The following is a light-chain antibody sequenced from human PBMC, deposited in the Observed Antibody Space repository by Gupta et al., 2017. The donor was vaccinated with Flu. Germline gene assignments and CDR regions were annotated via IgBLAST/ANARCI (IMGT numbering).Light chain of an antibody. CDR3: HHYSSHPWT. J-gene: IGKJ1*01. V-gene: IGKV1-16*02. Sequence: LAWIQQKPGKAPKSLIYAASAVQSGVPSKFSASGSGTEFTLTISSLQPEDSATYYCHHYSSHPWTFGQGTKVEIK. CDR2: AAS.